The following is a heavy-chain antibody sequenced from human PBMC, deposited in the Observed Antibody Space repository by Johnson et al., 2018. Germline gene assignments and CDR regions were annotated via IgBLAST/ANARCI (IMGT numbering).Heavy chain of an antibody. CDR3: AVQLGDAFDI. D-gene: IGHD5-18*01. V-gene: IGHV3-21*01. Sequence: VQLVQSGGGLVKPGGSRRLSCAASGFTFSSYSMNWVRQAPGKGLEWVSSISSSSSYIYYADSVKGRFTISRDNAKNSLYLQMNSLRAEDTAVYYCAVQLGDAFDIWGQGTMVTVSS. J-gene: IGHJ3*02. CDR2: ISSSSSYI. CDR1: GFTFSSYS.